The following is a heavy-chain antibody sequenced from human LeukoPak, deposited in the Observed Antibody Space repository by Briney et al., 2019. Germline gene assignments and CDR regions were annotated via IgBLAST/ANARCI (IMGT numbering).Heavy chain of an antibody. V-gene: IGHV1-18*01. CDR1: GYTFTSYG. J-gene: IGHJ6*03. CDR3: ARDGVVPAAMSDYYCYYMDV. Sequence: ASVTVSCKASGYTFTSYGISWVRQAPGQGLEWMGWISACNGNTNYAQKLQGRVTMTTNTSTSTAYMELRSLRSDDTAVYYCARDGVVPAAMSDYYCYYMDVWGKGTTVTVSS. CDR2: ISACNGNT. D-gene: IGHD2-2*01.